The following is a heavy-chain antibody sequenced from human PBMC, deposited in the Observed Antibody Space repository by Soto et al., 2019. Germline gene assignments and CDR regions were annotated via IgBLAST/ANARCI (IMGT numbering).Heavy chain of an antibody. J-gene: IGHJ6*02. D-gene: IGHD4-17*01. Sequence: ASVKVSCKASGGTFSSYAISWVRQAPGQGLEWMGGIIPIFGTANYAQKFQGRVTITADESTSTAYMELSSLRSEDTAVYYCARDVYGDYQTYYYYGMDVWGQGTTVTVSS. V-gene: IGHV1-69*13. CDR2: IIPIFGTA. CDR3: ARDVYGDYQTYYYYGMDV. CDR1: GGTFSSYA.